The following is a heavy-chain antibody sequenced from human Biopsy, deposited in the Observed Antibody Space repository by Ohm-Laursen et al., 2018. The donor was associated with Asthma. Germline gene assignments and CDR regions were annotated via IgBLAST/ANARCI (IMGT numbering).Heavy chain of an antibody. V-gene: IGHV3-30*03. J-gene: IGHJ4*02. D-gene: IGHD3-3*01. CDR2: ISYDGRYE. CDR3: ASRGGDFWSGYYMDY. Sequence: SLRLSCSASGFFFGSFGMHWVRQAPGKGPEWVAVISYDGRYEYYADSVKGRFTISRDNPMKRLYLQMSSLTDEDTAVYYCASRGGDFWSGYYMDYWGQGTLVTVSS. CDR1: GFFFGSFG.